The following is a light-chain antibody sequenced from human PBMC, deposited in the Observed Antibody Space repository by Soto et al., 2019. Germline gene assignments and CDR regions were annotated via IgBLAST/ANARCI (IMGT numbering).Light chain of an antibody. V-gene: IGLV2-8*01. J-gene: IGLJ3*02. CDR3: MSSAGWINWV. Sequence: QSALTQPPSASGSPGQSVTISCTGTSSDVGGHNYVSWYQQYPGKAPKLIVYAVTQRPSGVPDRFSVSKSGNTASLTVSGLQADDEADYYCMSSAGWINWVFGGGTKLTVL. CDR1: SSDVGGHNY. CDR2: AVT.